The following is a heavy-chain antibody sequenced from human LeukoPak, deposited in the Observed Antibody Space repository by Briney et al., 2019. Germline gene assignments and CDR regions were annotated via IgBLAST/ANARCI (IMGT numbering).Heavy chain of an antibody. CDR3: ARAGDYGDYYWFDP. Sequence: GASVKVSCKASGYTFTSYGISWVRQAPGQGLEWMGWISAYNGNTNYAQKLQGRVTVTTDTSTSTAYMELRSLRSDHTAVYYCARAGDYGDYYWFDPWGQGTLVTVSS. V-gene: IGHV1-18*01. J-gene: IGHJ5*02. CDR1: GYTFTSYG. CDR2: ISAYNGNT. D-gene: IGHD4-17*01.